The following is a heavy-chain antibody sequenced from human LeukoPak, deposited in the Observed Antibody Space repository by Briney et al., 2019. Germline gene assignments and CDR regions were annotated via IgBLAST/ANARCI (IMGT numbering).Heavy chain of an antibody. CDR3: ARQGLSGPGYMDV. Sequence: SETLSLTCRVSGYSISSGFHWGWIRQPPGKGPEWIGTIYHSGSPYYNPSLKSRVTISVYTSKNQFSLKLSSVTAADTAVYYCARQGLSGPGYMDVWSKGTTVTV. J-gene: IGHJ6*03. V-gene: IGHV4-38-2*02. CDR2: IYHSGSP. D-gene: IGHD3-16*02. CDR1: GYSISSGFH.